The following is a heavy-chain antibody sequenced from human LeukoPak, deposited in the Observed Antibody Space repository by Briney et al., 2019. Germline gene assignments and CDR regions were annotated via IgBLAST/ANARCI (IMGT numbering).Heavy chain of an antibody. Sequence: PGGSLRLSCAASGFTFSSYWMHWVRQAPGKGLVWVSRINSDGSSTSYADSMKGRFTISRDNAKNSLYLQMNSLRAEDTAVYYCAELGITMIGGVWGKGTTVTISS. V-gene: IGHV3-74*01. J-gene: IGHJ6*04. CDR2: INSDGSST. CDR3: AELGITMIGGV. D-gene: IGHD3-10*02. CDR1: GFTFSSYW.